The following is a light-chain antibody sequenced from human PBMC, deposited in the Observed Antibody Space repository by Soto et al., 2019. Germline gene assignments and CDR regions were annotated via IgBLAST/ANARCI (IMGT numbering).Light chain of an antibody. CDR2: EVS. V-gene: IGLV2-14*01. CDR3: SSYTSSSTLVV. CDR1: SSDVGGYNY. J-gene: IGLJ3*02. Sequence: QSVLTQPASVSGSPGQSITISCTGTSSDVGGYNYVFWYQHHPGKPPKFIIYEVSNRPSGVSNRFSGSKSDNTASLTISGLQAEDEADYYCSSYTSSSTLVVFGGGTKLTVL.